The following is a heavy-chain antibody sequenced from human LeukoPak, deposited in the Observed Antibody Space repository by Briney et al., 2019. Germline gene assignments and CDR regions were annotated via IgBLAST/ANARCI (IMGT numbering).Heavy chain of an antibody. CDR3: AKGANWGVFDY. CDR2: ISGSGGST. Sequence: VGALRLSSAASVFTFSSYAIHWGCHAPGKGREYVSAISGSGGSTYYADSVKGRFTISRDNSKNKLYLQMNSLRAEDTAVYYCAKGANWGVFDYWGQGTLVTVSS. D-gene: IGHD7-27*01. CDR1: VFTFSSYA. J-gene: IGHJ4*02. V-gene: IGHV3-23*01.